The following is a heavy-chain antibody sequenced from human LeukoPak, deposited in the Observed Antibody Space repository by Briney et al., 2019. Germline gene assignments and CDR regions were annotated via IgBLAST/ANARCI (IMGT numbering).Heavy chain of an antibody. CDR1: GYTFTGYY. V-gene: IGHV1-2*02. CDR2: INPNSGGT. J-gene: IGHJ4*02. Sequence: ASVKVSCKAPGYTFTGYYMHWVRQAPGQGLEWMGWINPNSGGTNYAQKFQGRVTMTRDTSISTAYMELSRLRSDDTAVYYCARDLGGSYYLDYWGQGTLVTVSS. D-gene: IGHD1-26*01. CDR3: ARDLGGSYYLDY.